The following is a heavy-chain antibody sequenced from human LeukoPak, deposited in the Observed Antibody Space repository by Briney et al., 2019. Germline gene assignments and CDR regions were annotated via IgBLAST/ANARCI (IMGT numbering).Heavy chain of an antibody. Sequence: GASVKVSCKASGYTFTVYYIHWVRQAPGPGLEWMGWVNPNSGGTNYAQKFQGRVTMTRDTSISTAYMELSRLRSDDTAVYYCAREDDYGSNSYDYWGQGSLVTVSS. V-gene: IGHV1-2*02. CDR1: GYTFTVYY. CDR2: VNPNSGGT. J-gene: IGHJ4*02. CDR3: AREDDYGSNSYDY. D-gene: IGHD4-23*01.